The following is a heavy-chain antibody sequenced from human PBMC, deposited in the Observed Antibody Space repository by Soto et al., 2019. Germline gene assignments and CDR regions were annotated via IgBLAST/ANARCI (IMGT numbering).Heavy chain of an antibody. CDR2: IWYDGSKK. CDR3: ARAGRHTAMFSGFDY. D-gene: IGHD5-18*01. V-gene: IGHV3-33*01. Sequence: QVDLVESGGGVVQPGKSLRLSCATSGFTFSEDAMHWVRQAPGKWLEWVAVIWYDGSKKHYADSVKGRFTISRDNSKNTLYLQMNPLTAEDTAVYWGARAGRHTAMFSGFDYWGQGALVTVSS. CDR1: GFTFSEDA. J-gene: IGHJ4*02.